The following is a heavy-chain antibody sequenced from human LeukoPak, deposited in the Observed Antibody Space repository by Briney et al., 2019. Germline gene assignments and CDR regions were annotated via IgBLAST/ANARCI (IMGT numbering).Heavy chain of an antibody. CDR2: IRSKAYGGTT. CDR1: GFTFGYYT. CDR3: TRAGLGYCSSTSCPNYYYYMDV. D-gene: IGHD2-2*01. V-gene: IGHV3-49*04. Sequence: GGSLRLSCTASGFTFGYYTMSWVRQAPGKGLERVGFIRSKAYGGTTEYAASVKGRFTISRDDSKSIAYLQMNSLKTEDTAVYYCTRAGLGYCSSTSCPNYYYYMDVWGKGTTVTVSS. J-gene: IGHJ6*03.